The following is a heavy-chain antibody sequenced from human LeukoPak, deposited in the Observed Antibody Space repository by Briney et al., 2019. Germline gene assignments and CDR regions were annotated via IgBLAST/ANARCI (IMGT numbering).Heavy chain of an antibody. J-gene: IGHJ4*02. Sequence: PGRSLRLSCAASGFTFDDYAMHWVRQAPGKGLEWVSGISWNSGSIGYADSVKGRFTISRDNAKNSLYLQMNRLRAEDMALYYCAKDVGHYYDSSGIDYWGQGTLVTVSS. CDR3: AKDVGHYYDSSGIDY. V-gene: IGHV3-9*03. CDR1: GFTFDDYA. D-gene: IGHD3-22*01. CDR2: ISWNSGSI.